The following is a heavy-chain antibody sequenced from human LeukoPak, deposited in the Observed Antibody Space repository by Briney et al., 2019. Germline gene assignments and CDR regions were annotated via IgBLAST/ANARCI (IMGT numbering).Heavy chain of an antibody. V-gene: IGHV1-69*13. Sequence: ASVKVSCTASGGTFSSYAISWVRQAPGQGLEWMGGIIPIFGTANYAQKFQGRVTITADESTSTAYMELSSLRSEDTAVYYCARDGVVPLDYWGQGTLVTVSS. J-gene: IGHJ4*02. CDR1: GGTFSSYA. CDR3: ARDGVVPLDY. CDR2: IIPIFGTA. D-gene: IGHD3-3*01.